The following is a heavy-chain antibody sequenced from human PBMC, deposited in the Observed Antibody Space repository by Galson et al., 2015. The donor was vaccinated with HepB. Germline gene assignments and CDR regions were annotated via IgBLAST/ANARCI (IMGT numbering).Heavy chain of an antibody. V-gene: IGHV1-8*01. Sequence: SVKVSCKASGYTFTTYDISWVRQATGQGLEWMGWMNPNSGSTGYAQKFQGRVTMTRDTSISTAYMELSSLTSEDTAVYYCARGMGRYLFFQYWGQGTLVTVSS. J-gene: IGHJ1*01. D-gene: IGHD2-15*01. CDR3: ARGMGRYLFFQY. CDR1: GYTFTTYD. CDR2: MNPNSGST.